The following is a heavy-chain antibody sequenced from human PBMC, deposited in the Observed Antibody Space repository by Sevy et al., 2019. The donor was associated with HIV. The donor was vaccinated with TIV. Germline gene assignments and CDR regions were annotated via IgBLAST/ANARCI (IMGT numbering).Heavy chain of an antibody. CDR1: GFTVSSNY. J-gene: IGHJ6*02. Sequence: GGSLRLSCAASGFTVSSNYMTWVRQAPGKGLEWVSVIYSGGNTYYADSVKGRFTISRDNSKNTMYLQMNSLRVEDTAVYYCARDRITMIVVVSYYYYGMDVWGQGTTVTVSS. CDR2: IYSGGNT. CDR3: ARDRITMIVVVSYYYYGMDV. D-gene: IGHD3-22*01. V-gene: IGHV3-53*01.